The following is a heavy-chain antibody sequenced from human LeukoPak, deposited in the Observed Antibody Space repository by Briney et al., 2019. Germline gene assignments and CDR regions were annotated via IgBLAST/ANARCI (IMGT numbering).Heavy chain of an antibody. J-gene: IGHJ4*02. CDR2: IYYSGST. V-gene: IGHV4-59*01. Sequence: SETLSLTCAAYGGSFSGYYWSWIRQPPGKGLEWIGYIYYSGSTNYNPSLKTRVTISADTSKNQFSLKLSSVTAADTAVYYCARVFIGAADYFDYWGQGTLVTVSS. CDR1: GGSFSGYY. D-gene: IGHD6-13*01. CDR3: ARVFIGAADYFDY.